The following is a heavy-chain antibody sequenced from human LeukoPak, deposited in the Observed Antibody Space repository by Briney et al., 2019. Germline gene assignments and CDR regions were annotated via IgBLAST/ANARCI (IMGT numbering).Heavy chain of an antibody. CDR2: ISSSSRSI. CDR1: GFTFSDYY. V-gene: IGHV3-11*04. D-gene: IGHD6-19*01. J-gene: IGHJ6*03. Sequence: GGSLILSCVASGFTFSDYYMTWIRQAPGKGLEWLTYISSSSRSIYYADSVKGRFTSSRDNAKNSLYLQMNSLRAEDTAVYYCARGIAVAGYYMDVWGKGTTVTVSS. CDR3: ARGIAVAGYYMDV.